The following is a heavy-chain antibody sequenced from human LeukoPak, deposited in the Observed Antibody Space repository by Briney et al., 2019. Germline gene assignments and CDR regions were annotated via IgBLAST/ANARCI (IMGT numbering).Heavy chain of an antibody. CDR3: ARDHTLDAFDI. CDR2: MNPNSGNT. CDR1: GYTFTSYD. Sequence: PVASVKVSCKASGYTFTSYDIKRVRQATGQGLEWMGWMNPNSGNTGYAQKFQGRVTMTRNTSISTAYMELSSLRSEDTAVYYCARDHTLDAFDIWGQGTMVTVSS. V-gene: IGHV1-8*01. J-gene: IGHJ3*02. D-gene: IGHD2-2*02.